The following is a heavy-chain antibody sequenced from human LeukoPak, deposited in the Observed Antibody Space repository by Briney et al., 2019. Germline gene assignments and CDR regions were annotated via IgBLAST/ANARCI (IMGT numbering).Heavy chain of an antibody. CDR1: GGSISSSSYY. CDR3: ARAGCSGGSCYESRGAFDI. CDR2: IYYSGSS. J-gene: IGHJ3*02. V-gene: IGHV4-39*07. Sequence: SETLSLTCIVSGGSISSSSYYWGRIRQPPGKGLEWIGNIYYSGSSYYNPSLKSRVTISVDTSKNQFSLKLSSVTAADTAVYYCARAGCSGGSCYESRGAFDIWGQGTMVTVSS. D-gene: IGHD2-15*01.